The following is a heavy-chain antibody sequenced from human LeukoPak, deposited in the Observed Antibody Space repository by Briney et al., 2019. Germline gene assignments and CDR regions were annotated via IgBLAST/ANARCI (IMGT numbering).Heavy chain of an antibody. CDR2: IYSDGRT. J-gene: IGHJ3*02. Sequence: GGSLRPSCAASGFTFSSYSMNWVRQAPGKGLEWVSLIYSDGRTYYADSVKGRCTISRDNSKNTLYLQMNSLRVEDTAVYYCARGLFLSGYLDAFDIWGQGTVVTVSS. V-gene: IGHV3-53*01. CDR3: ARGLFLSGYLDAFDI. CDR1: GFTFSSYS. D-gene: IGHD3-22*01.